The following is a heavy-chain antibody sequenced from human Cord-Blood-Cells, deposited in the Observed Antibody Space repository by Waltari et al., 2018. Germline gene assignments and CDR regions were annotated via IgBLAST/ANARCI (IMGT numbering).Heavy chain of an antibody. J-gene: IGHJ6*03. Sequence: EVQLVESGGGLIQPGGSLRLSCAASGFTVSSNYMSWVRQAPGKGLEWVSVIYSGGSTYYADSVKGRFTISRDNSKNTLYLQMNSLRAEDTAVYYCARVAATLSYYYYYYMDVWGKGTTVTVS. CDR2: IYSGGST. CDR3: ARVAATLSYYYYYYMDV. CDR1: GFTVSSNY. D-gene: IGHD2-15*01. V-gene: IGHV3-53*01.